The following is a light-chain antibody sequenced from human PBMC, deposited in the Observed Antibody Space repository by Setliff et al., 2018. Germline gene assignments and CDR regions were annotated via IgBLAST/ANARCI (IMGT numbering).Light chain of an antibody. V-gene: IGLV2-14*03. CDR1: SSDVGAYDL. CDR2: DVS. J-gene: IGLJ1*01. CDR3: SAYTSSSTYV. Sequence: SPGQSITISCSGTSSDVGAYDLVSWYKQHPGKAPKLIISDVSNRPSGVSNRFSGSKSGNTASLTISGLQAEDEADYYCSAYTSSSTYVVGTGTKVTVL.